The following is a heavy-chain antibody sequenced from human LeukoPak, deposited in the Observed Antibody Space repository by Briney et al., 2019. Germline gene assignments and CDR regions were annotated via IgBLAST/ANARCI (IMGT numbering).Heavy chain of an antibody. Sequence: SETLSLTCAVYGGSFSGYYWSWIRQPPGKGLEWIREINHSGSTNYNPSLKSRVTISVDTSKNQFSLKLSSVTAADTAVYYCARGLVRGPYGGYFDYWGQGTLVTVSS. V-gene: IGHV4-34*01. D-gene: IGHD3-10*01. CDR1: GGSFSGYY. CDR3: ARGLVRGPYGGYFDY. J-gene: IGHJ4*02. CDR2: INHSGST.